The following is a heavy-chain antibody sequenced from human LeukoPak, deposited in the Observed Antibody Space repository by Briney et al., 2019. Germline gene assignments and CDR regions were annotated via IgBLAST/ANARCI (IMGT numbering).Heavy chain of an antibody. J-gene: IGHJ6*03. Sequence: ASVKVSCKASGYTFTSYYMHWVRQAPGQGLEWMGIINPSGGSTSYAQKFQGRVTMTRDMSTSTVYMELSSLRSEDTAVYYCAIGQTAARSYYYYYYMDVWGEGTTVTVSS. D-gene: IGHD6-6*01. CDR1: GYTFTSYY. V-gene: IGHV1-46*01. CDR2: INPSGGST. CDR3: AIGQTAARSYYYYYYMDV.